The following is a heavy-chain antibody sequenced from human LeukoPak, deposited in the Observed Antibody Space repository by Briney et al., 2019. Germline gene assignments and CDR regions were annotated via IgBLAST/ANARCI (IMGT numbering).Heavy chain of an antibody. CDR1: GFTFSSYW. J-gene: IGHJ4*02. CDR3: ARGRPHGNDY. V-gene: IGHV3-74*01. CDR2: IASDGSST. Sequence: GGSLRRYCAASGFTFSSYWMNWVRQAPGKGLVWVSRIASDGSSTTYADSVKGRFSISRDNAKNTLYLQMNSLRVEDTAVYYCARGRPHGNDYWGQGTLVTVSS. D-gene: IGHD4-23*01.